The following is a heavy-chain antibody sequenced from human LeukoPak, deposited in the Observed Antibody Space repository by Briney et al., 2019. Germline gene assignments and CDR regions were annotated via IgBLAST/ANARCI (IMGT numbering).Heavy chain of an antibody. D-gene: IGHD2-21*01. CDR3: ARVPGRRYLQHIFDS. V-gene: IGHV4-34*01. Sequence: SETLSLTCGVFGGSLSVDSWSWIRRPPGKGLEWIGEINHRGTTNYNPSLRSRVTISVDTSKNQFSLNLTSVSAADTSMYYCARVPGRRYLQHIFDSWGQGTLVTVSS. J-gene: IGHJ4*02. CDR2: INHRGTT. CDR1: GGSLSVDS.